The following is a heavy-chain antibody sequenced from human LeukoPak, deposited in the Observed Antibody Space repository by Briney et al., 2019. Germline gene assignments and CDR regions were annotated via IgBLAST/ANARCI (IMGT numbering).Heavy chain of an antibody. CDR1: GFTFSSYD. J-gene: IGHJ6*03. CDR3: AKRGGTESFYYFYYMHV. CDR2: ISRSGGTT. Sequence: GGSLRLSCAASGFTFSSYDMTWVRQTPGKGLEWVALISRSGGTTYYADSVKGRFTISRDNSKNTLYLQMNSLRAEDTAEYYCAKRGGTESFYYFYYMHVWRKGTTVTVSS. D-gene: IGHD2-15*01. V-gene: IGHV3-23*01.